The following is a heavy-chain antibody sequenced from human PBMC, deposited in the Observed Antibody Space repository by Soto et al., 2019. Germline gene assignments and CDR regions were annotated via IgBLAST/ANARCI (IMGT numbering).Heavy chain of an antibody. CDR2: INDAGSST. CDR1: GFTFSTYW. J-gene: IGHJ6*02. CDR3: ARGLNYGMDV. Sequence: VGSLRLSCAASGFTFSTYWMHWARQAPGKGLVWVSHINDAGSSTSYADSVKGRFTISRDNAKNTLYLQMNSLRAEDTAVYYCARGLNYGMDVWGQGTTVTVSS. V-gene: IGHV3-74*01.